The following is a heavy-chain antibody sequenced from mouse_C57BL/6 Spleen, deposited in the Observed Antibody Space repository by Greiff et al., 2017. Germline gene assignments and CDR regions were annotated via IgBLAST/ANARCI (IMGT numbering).Heavy chain of an antibody. D-gene: IGHD3-2*02. CDR2: INPSTGGT. Sequence: SGPELVKPGASVKISCKASGYSFTGYYMNWVKQSPEKSLEWIGEINPSTGGTTYNQKFKAKATLTVDKSSSTAYMQLKSLTSEDSAVYYCARELRLRGYWGQGTTLTVSS. V-gene: IGHV1-42*01. CDR1: GYSFTGYY. CDR3: ARELRLRGY. J-gene: IGHJ2*01.